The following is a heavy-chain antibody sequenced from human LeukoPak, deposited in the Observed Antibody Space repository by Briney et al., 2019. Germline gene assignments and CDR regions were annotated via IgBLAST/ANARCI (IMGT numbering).Heavy chain of an antibody. D-gene: IGHD1-26*01. CDR2: IIPIFGTA. CDR3: ARVRGSYGWFDP. CDR1: GGTFTSYA. J-gene: IGHJ5*02. Sequence: SVTVSCTASGGTFTSYAISWVRQAPGQGLEWMGGIIPIFGTANYAQKFQGRVTITTDESTSTAYMELSSLRSEDTAVYYCARVRGSYGWFDPWGQGGLVTVSS. V-gene: IGHV1-69*05.